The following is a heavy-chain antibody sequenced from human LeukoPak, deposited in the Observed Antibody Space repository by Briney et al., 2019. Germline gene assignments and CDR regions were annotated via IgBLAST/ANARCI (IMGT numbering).Heavy chain of an antibody. V-gene: IGHV4-59*08. CDR1: GGSISSYY. CDR2: IYYSGST. CDR3: ARRHWGPIDY. J-gene: IGHJ4*02. Sequence: SETLSLTCTVSGGSISSYYWSWIRQPPGKGLEWIGYIYYSGSTNYNPSLKSRVTISVDTSKNQFSLKLSSVTAADTAVYYCARRHWGPIDYWGQGILVTVSS. D-gene: IGHD7-27*01.